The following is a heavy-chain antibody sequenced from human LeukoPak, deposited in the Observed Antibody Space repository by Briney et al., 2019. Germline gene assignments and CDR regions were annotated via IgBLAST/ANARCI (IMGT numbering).Heavy chain of an antibody. CDR2: ISGSGGST. CDR1: GFTFSSYA. D-gene: IGHD6-19*01. Sequence: GGSLRLSCAASGFTFSSYAMSWVRQAPGKGLGWVSGISGSGGSTYYADSVKGRFTISTDNSKNTLYLQMNSLRAEDTAVYYCAKVMGSGWYNFDYWGQGTLVTVSS. CDR3: AKVMGSGWYNFDY. J-gene: IGHJ4*02. V-gene: IGHV3-23*01.